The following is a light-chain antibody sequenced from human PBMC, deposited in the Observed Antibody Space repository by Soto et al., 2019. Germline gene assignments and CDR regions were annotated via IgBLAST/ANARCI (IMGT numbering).Light chain of an antibody. CDR2: EVS. CDR3: SSYARSNNYV. Sequence: QSVLTQPPSASGSPGQSVTISCTGTSSDVGGYNYVSWYQQHPGKAPKLMIYEVSKRPSGVPDRFSGSKSGNTASLTVSGLQAEDEADYYCSSYARSNNYVFGTGTQLTVL. CDR1: SSDVGGYNY. V-gene: IGLV2-8*01. J-gene: IGLJ1*01.